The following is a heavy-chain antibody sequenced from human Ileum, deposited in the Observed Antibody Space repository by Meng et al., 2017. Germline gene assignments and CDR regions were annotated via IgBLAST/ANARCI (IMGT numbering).Heavy chain of an antibody. D-gene: IGHD3-16*01. Sequence: GKLGGSGGGGVEPGRSLGRSCAASGFTFSSYWMPWVRQAPGKGLVWVSRIDTDGRDPSYADSVKGRFTISRDNAKNTLFLQMNSLRAEDTAVYYCARALGYSPFWGQGTLVTVSS. CDR3: ARALGYSPF. CDR2: IDTDGRDP. CDR1: GFTFSSYW. V-gene: IGHV3-74*01. J-gene: IGHJ4*02.